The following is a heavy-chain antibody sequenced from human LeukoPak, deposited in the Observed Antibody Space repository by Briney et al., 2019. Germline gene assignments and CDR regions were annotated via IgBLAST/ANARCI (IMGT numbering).Heavy chain of an antibody. J-gene: IGHJ1*01. Sequence: GGALLLSCAGSGFTFISYAMSWVRRGPGKGLEWVSVIIGSGDSTYYADSVKGRFTISRDNSKNTLYLQMNSLRAEDTAVYYCATVLTLGYCSSTSCYRHFQHWGQGTLVTVSS. D-gene: IGHD2-2*02. CDR2: IIGSGDST. V-gene: IGHV3-23*01. CDR1: GFTFISYA. CDR3: ATVLTLGYCSSTSCYRHFQH.